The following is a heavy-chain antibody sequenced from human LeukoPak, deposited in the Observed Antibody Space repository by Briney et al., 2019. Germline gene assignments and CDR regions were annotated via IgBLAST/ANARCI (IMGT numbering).Heavy chain of an antibody. CDR3: AKDRPSGYCSSTSCYFDY. CDR1: GFTFSSYS. Sequence: GGSLRLSCEASGFTFSSYSMNWVRQAPGKGLEWVSAISGSGGSTFYADSVKGRFTISRDNSKNTLYLQMNSLRAEDTAVYYCAKDRPSGYCSSTSCYFDYWGQGTLVTVSS. J-gene: IGHJ4*02. CDR2: ISGSGGST. D-gene: IGHD2-2*01. V-gene: IGHV3-23*01.